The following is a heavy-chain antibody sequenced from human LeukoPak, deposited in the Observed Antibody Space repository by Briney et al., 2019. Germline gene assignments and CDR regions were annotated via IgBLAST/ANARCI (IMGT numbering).Heavy chain of an antibody. CDR2: ISGSGGST. Sequence: PGGSLRLSCAASGFTFRDYVMSWVRQAPGKGLEWVSAISGSGGSTYYADSVKGRFTISRDNSKNTLYLQMNSLRAEDTAVYYCAKDPSGLRLGELPVYFDYWGQGTLVTVSS. V-gene: IGHV3-23*01. CDR3: AKDPSGLRLGELPVYFDY. J-gene: IGHJ4*02. D-gene: IGHD3-16*01. CDR1: GFTFRDYV.